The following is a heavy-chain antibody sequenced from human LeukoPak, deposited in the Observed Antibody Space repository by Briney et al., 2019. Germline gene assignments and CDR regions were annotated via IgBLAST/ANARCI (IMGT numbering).Heavy chain of an antibody. CDR1: GFSFDTYA. J-gene: IGHJ4*02. V-gene: IGHV3-33*01. CDR3: AREIFGSGSYQDF. Sequence: GGSLRLSCAASGFSFDTYAMHWVRQAPGQGLEWVALIWHDGSHKFYSNSVRGQFTISRDNSKNTVYLQMNNLRPDDTAVYYCAREIFGSGSYQDFWGQGTLVTVSS. CDR2: IWHDGSHK. D-gene: IGHD3-10*01.